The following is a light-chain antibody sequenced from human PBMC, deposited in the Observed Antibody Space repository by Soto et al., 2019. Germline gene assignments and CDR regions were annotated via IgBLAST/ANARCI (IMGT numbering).Light chain of an antibody. V-gene: IGKV3-20*01. CDR3: QQYGTSPPT. J-gene: IGKJ1*01. CDR2: GAS. CDR1: HTPPTTS. Sequence: EIVLTQSPGTLSLSPGERAALSPPPTHTPPTTSSAPSHPKPGQAPRLLIYGASYRATDIPYRFSGSGSGTDFTLTISRLEPEDFAVYYCQQYGTSPPTFGQGTKVEI.